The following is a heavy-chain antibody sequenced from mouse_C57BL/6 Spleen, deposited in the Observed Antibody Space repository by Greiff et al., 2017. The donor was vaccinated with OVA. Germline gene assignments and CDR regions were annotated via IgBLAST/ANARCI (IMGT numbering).Heavy chain of an antibody. V-gene: IGHV15-2*01. D-gene: IGHD1-1*01. Sequence: VQLVESGSELRSPGSSVKLSCKDFDSEVFPIAYMSWVRQKPGHGFEWIGGILPSIGRTIYGEKFEDKATLDADTLSNTAYLELNSLTSEDSAIYYCAREGNYYGSSSYWYFDVWDTGTTVTVSS. J-gene: IGHJ1*03. CDR1: DSEVFPIAY. CDR3: AREGNYYGSSSYWYFDV. CDR2: ILPSIGRT.